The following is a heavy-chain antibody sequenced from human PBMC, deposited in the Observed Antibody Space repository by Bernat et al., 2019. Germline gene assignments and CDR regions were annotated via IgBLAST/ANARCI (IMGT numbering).Heavy chain of an antibody. J-gene: IGHJ4*02. V-gene: IGHV1-69*02. CDR3: ARTNEVIVPAALYYFDY. Sequence: QVQLVQSGAEVKKPGSSVKVSCKASGHTFTSYSISWVRQAPGQGLEWMGRFIPILALTNYAQKFQGRVTITADTSTSTVYMELSSLRSEDTAVYYCARTNEVIVPAALYYFDYWGQGTLVTVSS. CDR1: GHTFTSYS. D-gene: IGHD2-2*01. CDR2: FIPILALT.